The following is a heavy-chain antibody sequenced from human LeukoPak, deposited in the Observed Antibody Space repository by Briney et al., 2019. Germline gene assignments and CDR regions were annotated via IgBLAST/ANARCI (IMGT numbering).Heavy chain of an antibody. CDR1: GFTFSDYY. Sequence: PGGSLRLSCAASGFTFSDYYMSWIRQAPGKGLEWVSYISSSGSTIYYADSVKGRFTISRDNAKNSLYLQMNSLRAEDTAVYYCARGLMGGPPYYYYYYGMDVWGQGTTVTVSS. D-gene: IGHD2-15*01. V-gene: IGHV3-11*01. J-gene: IGHJ6*02. CDR2: ISSSGSTI. CDR3: ARGLMGGPPYYYYYYGMDV.